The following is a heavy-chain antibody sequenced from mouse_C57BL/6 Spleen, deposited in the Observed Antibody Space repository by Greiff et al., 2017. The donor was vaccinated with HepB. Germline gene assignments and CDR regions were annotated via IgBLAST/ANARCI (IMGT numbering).Heavy chain of an antibody. CDR1: GFTFSSYA. V-gene: IGHV5-4*01. Sequence: EVKLMESGGGLVKPGGSLKLSCAASGFTFSSYAMSWVRQTPEKRLEWVATISDGGSYTYYPDNVKGRFTISRDNAKNNLYLQMSHLKSEDTAMYYCARESPYYYGSSYVHWYFDVWGTGTTVTVSS. D-gene: IGHD1-1*01. CDR2: ISDGGSYT. CDR3: ARESPYYYGSSYVHWYFDV. J-gene: IGHJ1*03.